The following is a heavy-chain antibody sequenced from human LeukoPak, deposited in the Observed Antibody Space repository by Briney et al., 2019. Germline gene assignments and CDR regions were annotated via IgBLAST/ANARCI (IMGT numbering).Heavy chain of an antibody. J-gene: IGHJ4*02. CDR3: ARSGMVRGAPAYYFDY. Sequence: GGSLRLSCAASGFTFSSYWMSWVRQAPGKGLEWVANIKQDGSEKYYVDSVKGRFTISRDNAKNSLYLQMNSLRAEDTAVYYCARSGMVRGAPAYYFDYWGQGTLVTVSS. V-gene: IGHV3-7*01. CDR2: IKQDGSEK. D-gene: IGHD3-10*01. CDR1: GFTFSSYW.